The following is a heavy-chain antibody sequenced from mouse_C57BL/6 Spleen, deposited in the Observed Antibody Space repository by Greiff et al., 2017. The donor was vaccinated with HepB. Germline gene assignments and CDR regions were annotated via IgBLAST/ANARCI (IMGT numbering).Heavy chain of an antibody. V-gene: IGHV1-76*01. D-gene: IGHD2-3*01. CDR3: ARFYDGYGDY. CDR2: IYPGSGNT. CDR1: GYTFTDYY. J-gene: IGHJ2*01. Sequence: VQVVESGAELVRPGASVKLSCKASGYTFTDYYINWVKQRPGQGLEWIARIYPGSGNTYYNEKFKGKATLTAEKSSSTAYMQLSSLTSEDSAVYFCARFYDGYGDYWGQGTTLTVSS.